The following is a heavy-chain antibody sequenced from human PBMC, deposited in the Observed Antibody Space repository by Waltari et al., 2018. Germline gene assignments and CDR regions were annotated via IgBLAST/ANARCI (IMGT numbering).Heavy chain of an antibody. CDR3: AKDGRANTGPDAFDI. CDR1: GFTFSSYG. J-gene: IGHJ3*02. Sequence: QVQLVESGGGVVQPGRSLRLSCVASGFTFSSYGMHWVRQAPGKGLEWVAGRWYDGSNKYYADSVKGRFTISRDNSKNTLYLQMNSLRAEDTAMYYCAKDGRANTGPDAFDIWGQGTMVTVSS. V-gene: IGHV3-30*18. CDR2: RWYDGSNK. D-gene: IGHD3-10*01.